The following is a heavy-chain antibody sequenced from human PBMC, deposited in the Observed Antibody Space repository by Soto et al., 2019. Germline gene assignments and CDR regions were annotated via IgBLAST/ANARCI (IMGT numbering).Heavy chain of an antibody. CDR1: GGSFSGYY. CDR3: ASLRDILTFYSWGYYYYGMDV. Sequence: SETLSLTCAVYGGSFSGYYWSWIRQPPGKGLEWIGEINHSGSTNYNPSLKSRVTISVDTSKNQFSLKLSSVTAADTAVYYCASLRDILTFYSWGYYYYGMDVWGQGTTVTVSS. D-gene: IGHD3-9*01. V-gene: IGHV4-34*01. CDR2: INHSGST. J-gene: IGHJ6*02.